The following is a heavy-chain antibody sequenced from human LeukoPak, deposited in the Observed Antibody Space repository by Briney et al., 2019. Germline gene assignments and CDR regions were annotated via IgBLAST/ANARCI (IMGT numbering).Heavy chain of an antibody. D-gene: IGHD6-13*01. CDR1: GFTFSDYY. J-gene: IGHJ5*01. Sequence: GGSLRLSCAASGFTFSDYYMSWIRQAPGKGLEWISYISSSGGYTYYADSVKGRFTISRDNAKNSLYLQMNSLRAEDTAVYYCARDGPYSSSWYEFWGQGTLVTVSS. CDR3: ARDGPYSSSWYEF. V-gene: IGHV3-11*05. CDR2: ISSSGGYT.